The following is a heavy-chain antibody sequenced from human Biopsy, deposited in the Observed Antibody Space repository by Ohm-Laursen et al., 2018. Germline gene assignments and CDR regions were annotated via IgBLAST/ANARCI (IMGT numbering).Heavy chain of an antibody. CDR2: IRNT. CDR1: GDSISSSTYY. Sequence: GTLSLTCSVSGDSISSSTYYWGWIRQPPGKGLERIGTIRNTYFRTSLKIRVTMSVDTSKNQFSLKLSSVTAADTGVYYCAQTRNDYGGFYFDYWGRGTLVTVSS. D-gene: IGHD4/OR15-4a*01. CDR3: AQTRNDYGGFYFDY. J-gene: IGHJ4*02. V-gene: IGHV4-39*01.